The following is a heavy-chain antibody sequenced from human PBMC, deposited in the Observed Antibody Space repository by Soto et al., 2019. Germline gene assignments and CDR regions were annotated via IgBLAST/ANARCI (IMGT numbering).Heavy chain of an antibody. CDR2: MYAGGDT. Sequence: SLRLSCGASGLSVSDNYMGCVRQAPGRWLEWVSVMYAGGDTHYADSVKGRFTISRDKSENTLYLQMNSLRDEDKGVYFCVSRIPSWVFDYWGLGTLVTVS. CDR1: GLSVSDNY. V-gene: IGHV3-53*01. CDR3: VSRIPSWVFDY. J-gene: IGHJ4*01. D-gene: IGHD2-21*01.